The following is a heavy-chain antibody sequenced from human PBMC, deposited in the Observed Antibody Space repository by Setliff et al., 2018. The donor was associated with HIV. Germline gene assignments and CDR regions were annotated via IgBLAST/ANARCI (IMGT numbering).Heavy chain of an antibody. J-gene: IGHJ5*02. CDR3: ARGQIGYGDYDLNWFDP. CDR1: GFTFNHYW. V-gene: IGHV3-7*01. CDR2: TKEDGSEK. D-gene: IGHD4-17*01. Sequence: HPGGSLRLSCVASGFTFNHYWMSWVRHVPGKGLQWVADTKEDGSEKYYVDSVKGRFTISSDNAKNSLYLQMNSLRLEDTAVYYCARGQIGYGDYDLNWFDPWGQGTLVTVSS.